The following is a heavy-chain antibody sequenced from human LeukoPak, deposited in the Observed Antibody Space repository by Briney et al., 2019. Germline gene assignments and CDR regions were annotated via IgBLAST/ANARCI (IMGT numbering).Heavy chain of an antibody. CDR2: ISSSSSTI. D-gene: IGHD4-23*01. V-gene: IGHV3-48*02. J-gene: IGHJ5*02. CDR3: ARDHSTGVTPRNWFDP. CDR1: GFTFRSYS. Sequence: GGSLRLSCEASGFTFRSYSMNWVRQAPGKGLEWVSYISSSSSTIYYADSVKGRFTISRDNAKNSLYLQMNSLRDEDTAVYYCARDHSTGVTPRNWFDPWGQGTLVTVSS.